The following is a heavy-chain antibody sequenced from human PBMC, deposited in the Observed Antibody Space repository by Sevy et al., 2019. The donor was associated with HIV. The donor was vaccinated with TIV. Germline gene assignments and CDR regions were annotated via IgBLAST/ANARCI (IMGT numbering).Heavy chain of an antibody. D-gene: IGHD3-16*02. V-gene: IGHV3-7*01. CDR1: GFTFATYW. CDR2: IKQDGTDK. J-gene: IGHJ4*02. Sequence: GGSLRLSCAASGFTFATYWMTWVRQAPGEGLEWVAYIKQDGTDKYYIDSVKGRFTISRDNGTNSLYLHMSGLRAEDTAVYYCARALADWGSFHYSSWGRGTLVTVSS. CDR3: ARALADWGSFHYSS.